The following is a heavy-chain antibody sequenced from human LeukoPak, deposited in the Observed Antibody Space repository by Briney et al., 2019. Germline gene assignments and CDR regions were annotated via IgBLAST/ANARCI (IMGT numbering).Heavy chain of an antibody. CDR1: GGSISSSSYY. CDR3: ATVGSAYGSGAVDY. CDR2: IFNSGST. V-gene: IGHV4-39*01. D-gene: IGHD6-19*01. Sequence: KPSETLSLTCTVSGGSISSSSYYWGWIRQPPGKGLEWIGSIFNSGSTLYNPSLKGLVTVSVDTSKNQFSLKLSSVTAADTAVYYCATVGSAYGSGAVDYWGQGTLVTVSS. J-gene: IGHJ4*02.